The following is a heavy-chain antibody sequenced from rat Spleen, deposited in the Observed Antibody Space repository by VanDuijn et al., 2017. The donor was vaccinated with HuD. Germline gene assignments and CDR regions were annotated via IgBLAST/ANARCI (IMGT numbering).Heavy chain of an antibody. Sequence: EVKLVESGGGLVQPGRSLQVSCAASGFNFNDYWMGWVRQAPGKGLEWIGEINKDSRTITYSPALKEKLTISRDNVQNTLYLQMSKLGSEDTAIYYCVRETLGVEYWGQGVMVTVSS. CDR1: GFNFNDYW. D-gene: IGHD4-3*01. CDR2: INKDSRTI. J-gene: IGHJ2*01. CDR3: VRETLGVEY. V-gene: IGHV4-2*01.